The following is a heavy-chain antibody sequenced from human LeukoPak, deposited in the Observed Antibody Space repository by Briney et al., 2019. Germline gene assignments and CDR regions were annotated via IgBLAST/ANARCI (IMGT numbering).Heavy chain of an antibody. Sequence: SETLSLTCTVSGGSVSTYYWTWIRQPPGKGLEWIGYIYNSGSTNYNPSLKSRVTISVDTSKNQFSLKLSSVTAADTAVYYCARDTDSSGYYDSWGQGTLVTVSS. CDR2: IYNSGST. CDR1: GGSVSTYY. V-gene: IGHV4-59*02. D-gene: IGHD3-22*01. J-gene: IGHJ5*01. CDR3: ARDTDSSGYYDS.